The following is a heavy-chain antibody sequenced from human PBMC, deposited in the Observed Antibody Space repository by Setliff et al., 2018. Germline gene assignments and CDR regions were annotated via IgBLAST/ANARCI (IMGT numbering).Heavy chain of an antibody. CDR3: ARAQWELLRFEY. V-gene: IGHV4-38-2*01. CDR2: FHQSSTN. D-gene: IGHD1-26*01. Sequence: LSLTCGVSGSSVDSDYFWGWIRQPPGKGLEWIASFHQSSTNYYNPSLKSRVSISVDTARNQISLTLKSLTAADTAVYYCARAQWELLRFEYWGQGTLVTVSS. CDR1: GSSVDSDYF. J-gene: IGHJ4*02.